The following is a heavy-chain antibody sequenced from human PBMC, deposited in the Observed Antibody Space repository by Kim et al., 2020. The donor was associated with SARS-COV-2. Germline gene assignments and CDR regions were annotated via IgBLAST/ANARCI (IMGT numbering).Heavy chain of an antibody. J-gene: IGHJ4*02. CDR3: AKAEQWLFVSYFDY. CDR2: ISYDGSNK. Sequence: GGSLRLSCAASGFTFSSYGMHWVRQAPGKGLEWVAVISYDGSNKYYADSVKGRFTISRDNSKNTLYLQMNSLRAEDTAVYYCAKAEQWLFVSYFDYWGQGTLVTVSS. V-gene: IGHV3-30*18. CDR1: GFTFSSYG. D-gene: IGHD6-19*01.